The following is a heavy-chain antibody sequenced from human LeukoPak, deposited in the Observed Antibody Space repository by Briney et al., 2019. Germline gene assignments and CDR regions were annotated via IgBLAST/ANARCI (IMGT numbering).Heavy chain of an antibody. CDR3: ARGSGSYSNDY. Sequence: SETLSLTCTVSGGSISSSSYYWGWIRQPPGKGLEWIGSIYYSGSTYYNPSLKSRVTISVDTSKNQFSLKLSSVTAADTAVYYCARGSGSYSNDYWGQGTLVTVSS. V-gene: IGHV4-39*07. CDR2: IYYSGST. J-gene: IGHJ4*02. D-gene: IGHD1-26*01. CDR1: GGSISSSSYY.